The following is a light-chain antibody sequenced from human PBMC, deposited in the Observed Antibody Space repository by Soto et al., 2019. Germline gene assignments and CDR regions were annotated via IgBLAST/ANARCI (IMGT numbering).Light chain of an antibody. Sequence: QSALTQPPSVSGSPGQSVTISCTGTSSDVGSYKVVSWYQHHPGKVPKLMIYDVSKRPSGVPDRFSGSKSGNTASLTISGLQAEDESNYYCCAYSDTFSVFGTGPNVTVL. CDR3: CAYSDTFSV. J-gene: IGLJ1*01. CDR2: DVS. V-gene: IGLV2-11*01. CDR1: SSDVGSYKV.